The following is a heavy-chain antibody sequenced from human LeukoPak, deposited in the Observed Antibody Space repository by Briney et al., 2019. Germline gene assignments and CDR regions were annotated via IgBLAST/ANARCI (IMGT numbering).Heavy chain of an antibody. CDR3: ARVRRGSYYVYYFDY. V-gene: IGHV4-61*01. CDR2: IYYSGGT. J-gene: IGHJ4*02. Sequence: PETLSLTCTVSGGSVSSGSYYWSWIRQPPGKGLEWIGYIYYSGGTNYNPSLKSRVTISVDTSKNQFSLKLSSVTAADTAVYYCARVRRGSYYVYYFDYWGQGTLVTVSS. CDR1: GGSVSSGSYY. D-gene: IGHD1-26*01.